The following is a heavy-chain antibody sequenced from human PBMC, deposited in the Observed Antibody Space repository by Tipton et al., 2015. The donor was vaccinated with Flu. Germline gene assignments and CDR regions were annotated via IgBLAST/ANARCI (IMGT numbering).Heavy chain of an antibody. V-gene: IGHV4-39*07. D-gene: IGHD3-10*01. J-gene: IGHJ6*02. CDR3: STYYYGSVSHLSADYYYYGMDV. CDR2: IYYSGST. Sequence: TLSLTCTVSGGSISSSSYYWGWIRQPPGKGLEWIGSIYYSGSTYYNPSLKSRVTISVDTSKNKFSLKLSSVTASDTAVYYCSTYYYGSVSHLSADYYYYGMDVWGQGTTVTVSS. CDR1: GGSISSSSYY.